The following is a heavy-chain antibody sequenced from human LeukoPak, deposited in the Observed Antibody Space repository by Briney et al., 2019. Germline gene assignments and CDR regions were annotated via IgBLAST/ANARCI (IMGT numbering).Heavy chain of an antibody. J-gene: IGHJ4*02. CDR3: ARDSSGWYTLFDY. V-gene: IGHV1-8*01. Sequence: ASVRVSCKASGYTFTSYDINWVRQATGQGLEWMGWMNPNSGNTGYAQKFQGRVTMTRNTSISTAYMELSSLRSEDTAVYYCARDSSGWYTLFDYWGQGTLVTVSS. CDR1: GYTFTSYD. CDR2: MNPNSGNT. D-gene: IGHD6-19*01.